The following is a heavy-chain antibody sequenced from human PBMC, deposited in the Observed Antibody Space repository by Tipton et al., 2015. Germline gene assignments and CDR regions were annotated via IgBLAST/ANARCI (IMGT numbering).Heavy chain of an antibody. V-gene: IGHV4-59*01. CDR3: ARARGRHGGLFDS. CDR2: IQYSGGT. J-gene: IGHJ4*02. D-gene: IGHD4-23*01. CDR1: SDSINKYY. Sequence: LRLSCTVSSDSINKYYWSWIRQPPGKELQWIGYIQYSGGTNYNPSLESRVSMSVDTFKTQFSLEMRSVTATDTAVYYCARARGRHGGLFDSWGQGTLVTVSS.